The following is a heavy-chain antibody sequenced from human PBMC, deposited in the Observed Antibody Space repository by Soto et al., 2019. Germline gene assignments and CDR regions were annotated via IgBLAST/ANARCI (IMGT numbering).Heavy chain of an antibody. D-gene: IGHD3-3*01. J-gene: IGHJ5*02. CDR2: INHSGST. CDR1: GGSFIGYY. V-gene: IGHV4-34*01. CDR3: ATRGHYDFWSGFRKGNWFDP. Sequence: QVQLQQWGAGLLKPSETVSLTCAVYGGSFIGYYGTWIRQPPGKGLEWIGEINHSGSTNYNPSLKSRVTISADTSENQFSLRLSSVTAADTAVYYCATRGHYDFWSGFRKGNWFDPWGQGTLVTVSS.